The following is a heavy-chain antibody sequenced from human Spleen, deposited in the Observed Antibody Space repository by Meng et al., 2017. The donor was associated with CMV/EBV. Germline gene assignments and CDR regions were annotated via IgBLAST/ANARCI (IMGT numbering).Heavy chain of an antibody. CDR2: VNYGGSP. J-gene: IGHJ4*02. CDR3: VGEIDY. V-gene: IGHV4-39*07. Sequence: TLSLTCTVSGGYIRSRTDYWAWIRQPPGKGLEWIGTVNYGGSPNSNPSLKSRVTMSVDRSKDQFSLKLSSLTVADTAVYYCVGEIDYWGQGTLVTVSS. CDR1: GGYIRSRTDY.